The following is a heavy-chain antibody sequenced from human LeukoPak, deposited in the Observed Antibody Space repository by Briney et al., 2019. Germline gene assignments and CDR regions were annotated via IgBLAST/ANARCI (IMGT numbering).Heavy chain of an antibody. V-gene: IGHV1-2*02. CDR3: ARGSYDSSDFEYFHH. J-gene: IGHJ1*01. CDR1: GYTFTGNY. CDR2: INPNSGGT. Sequence: ASVKVSCKACGYTFTGNYLHWVRQAPGQGLEWMGWINPNSGGTNYDQKFQGRVTMTRDTSIGTAYMELNRLRSDDTAVYYCARGSYDSSDFEYFHHWGQGTLVTVSS. D-gene: IGHD3-22*01.